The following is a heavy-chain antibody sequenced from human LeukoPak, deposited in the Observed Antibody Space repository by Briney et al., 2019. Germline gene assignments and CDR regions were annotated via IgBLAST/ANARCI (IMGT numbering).Heavy chain of an antibody. Sequence: SQTLSLTCTVSGGSISSGGYYWSWIHQHPGKGLEWIGYIYYSGSTYYNPSLKSRVTISVDTSKNQFSLKLSSVTAADTAVYYCARLGGPHYYYYGMGVWGQGTTVTVSS. V-gene: IGHV4-31*03. CDR1: GGSISSGGYY. CDR2: IYYSGST. CDR3: ARLGGPHYYYYGMGV. J-gene: IGHJ6*02.